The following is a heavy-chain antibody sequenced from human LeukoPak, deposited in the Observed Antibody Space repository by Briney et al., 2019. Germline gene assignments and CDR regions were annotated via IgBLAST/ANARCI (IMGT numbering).Heavy chain of an antibody. CDR2: IYYSGST. J-gene: IGHJ6*04. CDR1: GGSFSGYY. D-gene: IGHD2-2*01. CDR3: ARVGVYCSSTSCYPEKFYYYGMDV. V-gene: IGHV4-59*01. Sequence: TSETLSLTCAVYGGSFSGYYWSWIRQPPGKGLEWIGYIYYSGSTNYNPSLKSRVTISVDTSKNQFSLKLSSVTAADTAVYYCARVGVYCSSTSCYPEKFYYYGMDVWGKGTTVTVSS.